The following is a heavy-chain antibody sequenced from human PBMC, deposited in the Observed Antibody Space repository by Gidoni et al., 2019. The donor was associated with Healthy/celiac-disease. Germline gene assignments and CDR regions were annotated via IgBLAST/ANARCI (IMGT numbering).Heavy chain of an antibody. V-gene: IGHV3-53*04. J-gene: IGHJ4*02. CDR1: GFTVSSNY. CDR2: IYSGGST. CDR3: ARVKSGRYSPYFDY. Sequence: EVQLVESGGVLVQPGGSLRLSCSASGFTVSSNYMSWVRQAPGKGLEWVSVIYSGGSTYYADSVKGRFTISRHNSKNTLYLQMNSLRAEDTAVYYCARVKSGRYSPYFDYWGQGTLVTVSS. D-gene: IGHD1-26*01.